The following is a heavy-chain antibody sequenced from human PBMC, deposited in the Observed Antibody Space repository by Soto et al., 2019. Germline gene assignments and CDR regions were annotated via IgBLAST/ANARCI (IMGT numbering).Heavy chain of an antibody. CDR1: GFTFSSYA. CDR2: ISYDGSNK. V-gene: IGHV3-30-3*01. D-gene: IGHD3-22*01. Sequence: PGGSLRLSCAASGFTFSSYAMHGVRQAPGKGLGGVAGISYDGSNKYYADAVKGRCTISRHNSKNTLYLQMNSLRAEDTTVYYCARDQLYYSDRSGSTDYWCTGTLVTVSS. CDR3: ARDQLYYSDRSGSTDY. J-gene: IGHJ4*02.